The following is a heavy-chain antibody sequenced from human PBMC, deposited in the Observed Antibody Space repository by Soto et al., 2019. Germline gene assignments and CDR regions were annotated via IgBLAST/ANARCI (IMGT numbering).Heavy chain of an antibody. CDR3: AQNSPYYGSGSYSDYGMDV. V-gene: IGHV1-69*13. Sequence: EASVKVSCKASGGTFSSYAISWVRQAPGQGLEWMGGIIPIFGTANYAQKFQGRVTITADESTSTAYMELSSLRSEDTAVYYCAQNSPYYGSGSYSDYGMDVWGQGTTVTVSS. CDR1: GGTFSSYA. D-gene: IGHD3-10*01. CDR2: IIPIFGTA. J-gene: IGHJ6*02.